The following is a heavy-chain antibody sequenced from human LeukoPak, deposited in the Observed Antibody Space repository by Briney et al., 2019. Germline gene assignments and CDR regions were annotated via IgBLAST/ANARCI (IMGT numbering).Heavy chain of an antibody. CDR2: ISSSGSTI. J-gene: IGHJ4*02. V-gene: IGHV3-48*03. CDR1: GFTFRNYE. Sequence: GGSLRLSCAASGFTFRNYEMNWVRQAPGKGLEWVSYISSSGSTIFYAASVKGRFTISRDNARNSVYLQMNSLRAEDTAVYYCARSWSGYFDYWGQGTLVSVSS. D-gene: IGHD3-3*01. CDR3: ARSWSGYFDY.